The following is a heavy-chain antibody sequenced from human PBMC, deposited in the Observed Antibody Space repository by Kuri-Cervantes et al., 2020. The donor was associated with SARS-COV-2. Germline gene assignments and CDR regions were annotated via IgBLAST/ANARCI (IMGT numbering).Heavy chain of an antibody. CDR2: IRYDGSNK. J-gene: IGHJ4*02. V-gene: IGHV3-30*02. CDR3: QAQLTFGGVFAQDDY. Sequence: GGSLRLSCAASGFTFSSYGMHWVRQAPGKGLEWVAFIRYDGSNKYYADSVKGRFTIPRDNSKNTLYLQMNSLRAEDTAVYYCQAQLTFGGVFAQDDYWGQGTLVTVSS. D-gene: IGHD3-16*02. CDR1: GFTFSSYG.